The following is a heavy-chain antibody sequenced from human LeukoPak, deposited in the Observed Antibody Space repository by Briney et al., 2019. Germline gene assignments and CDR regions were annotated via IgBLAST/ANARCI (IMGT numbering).Heavy chain of an antibody. CDR2: ISGSSSYI. Sequence: PGGSLRLSCAASGFTFSSYSMNWVRQAPGKGLEWVSSISGSSSYIYYADSVKGRFTISRDNAKNSLYLQMNSLRAEDTAVYYCARGEAGYCSSTSCYMGYYYYYGMDVWGQGTTVTVSS. CDR1: GFTFSSYS. CDR3: ARGEAGYCSSTSCYMGYYYYYGMDV. J-gene: IGHJ6*02. D-gene: IGHD2-2*02. V-gene: IGHV3-21*01.